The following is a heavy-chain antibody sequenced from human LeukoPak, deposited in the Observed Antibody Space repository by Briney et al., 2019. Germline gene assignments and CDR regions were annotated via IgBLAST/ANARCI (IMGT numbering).Heavy chain of an antibody. V-gene: IGHV3-74*01. J-gene: IGHJ4*02. D-gene: IGHD3-10*01. Sequence: GGSLTLSCAASGFTFITYWMHWVRQAPGMGLVWVSSINSDGNTTTYADSVKGRFTISRDNAKNMVYLQMNCLRAEDTAVYYCARVFGSGSQVSKYFDFWGQGTLVTVSS. CDR2: INSDGNTT. CDR1: GFTFITYW. CDR3: ARVFGSGSQVSKYFDF.